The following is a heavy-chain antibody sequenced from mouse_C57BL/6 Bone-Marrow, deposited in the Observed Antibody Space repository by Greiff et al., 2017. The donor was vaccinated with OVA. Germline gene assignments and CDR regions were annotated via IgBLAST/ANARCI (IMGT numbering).Heavy chain of an antibody. CDR2: IRSKSNNYAT. V-gene: IGHV10-1*01. CDR3: VRHDVYWYFDV. CDR1: GFSFNTYA. J-gene: IGHJ1*03. Sequence: EVQLVESGGGLVQPKGSLKLSCAASGFSFNTYAMNWVRQAPGKGLEWVARIRSKSNNYATYYADSVKDRFTSSRDDSESMLYLQMNNLKTEDTAMYYCVRHDVYWYFDVWGTGTTVTVSS. D-gene: IGHD2-3*01.